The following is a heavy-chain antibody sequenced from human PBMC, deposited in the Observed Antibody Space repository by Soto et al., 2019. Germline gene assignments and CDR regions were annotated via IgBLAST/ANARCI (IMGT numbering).Heavy chain of an antibody. CDR3: AREKVGTTFFDN. J-gene: IGHJ4*02. V-gene: IGHV4-38-2*02. Sequence: LETLSLTCNVSGFAISRGYYWCWVRQPPGKGLEWIGSIYPSVSSYHNPSLESRLTLSIDTSKNQFTLKLASVTAADTSLYYCAREKVGTTFFDNWGQGIQGT. CDR1: GFAISRGYY. D-gene: IGHD1-1*01. CDR2: IYPSVSS.